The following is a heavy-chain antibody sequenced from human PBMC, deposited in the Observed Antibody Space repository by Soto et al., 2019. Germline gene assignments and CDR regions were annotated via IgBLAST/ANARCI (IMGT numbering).Heavy chain of an antibody. CDR3: ASQRPTVTTFDY. V-gene: IGHV4-34*01. CDR2: INHSGST. J-gene: IGHJ4*02. Sequence: QVQLRQWGAGLVKPSETLSLTCAVYGGSFNGYYWNWIRQPPGKGLEWIGEINHSGSTNYNPSLKSRVSISVDTSKNQSSLRLSSVTAADTAVYYCASQRPTVTTFDYWGQGTLVTVSS. D-gene: IGHD4-17*01. CDR1: GGSFNGYY.